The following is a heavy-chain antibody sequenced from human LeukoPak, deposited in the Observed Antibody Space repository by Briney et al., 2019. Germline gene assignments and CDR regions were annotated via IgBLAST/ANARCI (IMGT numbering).Heavy chain of an antibody. CDR1: GFTFSSYG. D-gene: IGHD2-15*01. CDR3: AKDAAYCSGGSCFDY. V-gene: IGHV3-30*18. J-gene: IGHJ4*02. Sequence: GGSLRLSCAASGFTFSSYGMHWVRQAPGKGLEWVAVISYDGSNKYYADSVKGRFTISRDNSKNTLYLQMNSLRAEDTAVYYCAKDAAYCSGGSCFDYWGQGTLVTVSS. CDR2: ISYDGSNK.